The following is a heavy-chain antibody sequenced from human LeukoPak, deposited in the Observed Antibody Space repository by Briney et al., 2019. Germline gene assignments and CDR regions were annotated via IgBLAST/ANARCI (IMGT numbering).Heavy chain of an antibody. V-gene: IGHV3-23*01. CDR3: AKDYSDSSGYFRVPHVFDF. J-gene: IGHJ4*02. D-gene: IGHD3-22*01. CDR2: ISGSGGST. CDR1: GFTFSSYA. Sequence: GGSLRLSCAASGFTFSSYAMSWVRQAPGKGLEWVSAISGSGGSTYYADSVKGRFTISRDNSKNTLYLQMNSLRAEDTAVYYCAKDYSDSSGYFRVPHVFDFWGQGTLVTVSS.